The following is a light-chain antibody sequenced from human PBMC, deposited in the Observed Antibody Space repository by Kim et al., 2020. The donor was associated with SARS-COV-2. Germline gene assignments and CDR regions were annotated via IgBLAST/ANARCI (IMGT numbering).Light chain of an antibody. Sequence: GRGVTTAGIGSSSNMGAGLDVHWYHHLPGTAPQLLIYGNSNRPSGVPDRFSGSKSGTSASLAITGLQAEDEADYYCQSYDNSLYAIFGGGTQLTVL. CDR2: GNS. CDR1: SSNMGAGLD. V-gene: IGLV1-40*01. CDR3: QSYDNSLYAI. J-gene: IGLJ2*01.